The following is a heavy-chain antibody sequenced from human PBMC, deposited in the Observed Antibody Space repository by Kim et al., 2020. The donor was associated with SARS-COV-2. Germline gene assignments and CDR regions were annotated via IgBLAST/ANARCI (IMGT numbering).Heavy chain of an antibody. CDR2: INTNTGNP. CDR1: GYTFTSYA. D-gene: IGHD3-3*01. Sequence: ASVKVSCKASGYTFTSYAMNWVRQAPGQGLEWMGWINTNTGNPTYAQGFTGRFVFSLDTSVSTAYLQISSLKAEDTAVYYCARGDWDTIFGVVISYDAFDIWGQGTMVTVSS. CDR3: ARGDWDTIFGVVISYDAFDI. V-gene: IGHV7-4-1*02. J-gene: IGHJ3*02.